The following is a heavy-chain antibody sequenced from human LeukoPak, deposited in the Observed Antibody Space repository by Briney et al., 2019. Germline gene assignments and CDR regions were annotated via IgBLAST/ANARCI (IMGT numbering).Heavy chain of an antibody. D-gene: IGHD6-13*01. CDR2: IKPDGSEK. CDR3: ARTSVATAGGDY. J-gene: IGHJ4*02. CDR1: GFTFSSYG. V-gene: IGHV3-7*01. Sequence: GGSLRLSWVGSGFTFSSYGMSWVRQAPGKGLEGVANIKPDGSEKYYVDSVKGRFTISRDNAKNSLYLQMNSLRAEDTAVFYCARTSVATAGGDYWGQGTLVTVSS.